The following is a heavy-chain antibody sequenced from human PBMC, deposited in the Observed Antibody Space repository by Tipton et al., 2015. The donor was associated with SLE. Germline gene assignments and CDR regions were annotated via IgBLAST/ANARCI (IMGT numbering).Heavy chain of an antibody. CDR1: GFHFSTYW. J-gene: IGHJ3*02. Sequence: GSLRLSCAASGFHFSTYWMTWVRQAPGKGLEWVANIMQDGSEMSYVASVKGRFTVSRDNAKNSLYLQMNSLRAEDTAVYYCARPDSNRRGVRDFWSGQGAFDIWGQGTMVTVSS. D-gene: IGHD3-3*01. CDR2: IMQDGSEM. CDR3: ARPDSNRRGVRDFWSGQGAFDI. V-gene: IGHV3-7*01.